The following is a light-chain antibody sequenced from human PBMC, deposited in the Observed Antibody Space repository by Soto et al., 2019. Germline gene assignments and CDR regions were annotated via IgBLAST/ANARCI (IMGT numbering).Light chain of an antibody. CDR3: QSYDSSLSSYV. CDR2: GNS. CDR1: SSNIGAGYD. Sequence: QSVLTQPPSVSGAPGQRVTISCTGGSSNIGAGYDVHWYQQLPATAPKLLIYGNSNRPSGVPDRFSGSKSGTSASLAITGLQAEDEADYYCQSYDSSLSSYVFGTGTKVTVL. J-gene: IGLJ1*01. V-gene: IGLV1-40*01.